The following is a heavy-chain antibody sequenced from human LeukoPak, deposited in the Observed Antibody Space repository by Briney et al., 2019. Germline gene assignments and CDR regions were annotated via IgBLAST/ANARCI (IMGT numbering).Heavy chain of an antibody. D-gene: IGHD6-13*01. CDR2: ISAYNGNT. CDR3: ARRIAAAGTLHYYYGMDV. V-gene: IGHV1-18*01. J-gene: IGHJ6*02. CDR1: GYTFTSYG. Sequence: VSVKVSCKASGYTFTSYGISWVRQAPGQGLEWMGWISAYNGNTNYAQKLQGRVTMTTDTSTSTAYMELRSLRSDDTAVYYCARRIAAAGTLHYYYGMDVWGQGTTVTVSS.